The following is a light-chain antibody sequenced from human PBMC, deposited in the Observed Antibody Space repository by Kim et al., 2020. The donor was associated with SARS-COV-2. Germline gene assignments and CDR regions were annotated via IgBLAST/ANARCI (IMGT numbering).Light chain of an antibody. CDR3: SSYAGRSWV. Sequence: PGQSVTISCTGSRSNVGRYNYVSWYQQYPGKAPKFMIYDVNKRPSGVPDRFSGSKSGNTASLTISGLQAEDEAYYYCSSYAGRSWVFGGGTQLTVL. J-gene: IGLJ3*02. CDR1: RSNVGRYNY. V-gene: IGLV2-11*01. CDR2: DVN.